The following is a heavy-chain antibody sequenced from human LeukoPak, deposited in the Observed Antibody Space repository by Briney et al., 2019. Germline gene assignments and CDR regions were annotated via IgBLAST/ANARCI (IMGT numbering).Heavy chain of an antibody. V-gene: IGHV1-2*02. Sequence: ASVKVSCKASGYTFTGYYMHWVRQAPGQGLAWMGWINPNSGGTNYAQKFQGRVTMTRDTSISTAYMELSRLRSDDTAVYYCARDAVGSWSSFDYWGQGTLVTVSS. CDR3: ARDAVGSWSSFDY. D-gene: IGHD6-13*01. CDR2: INPNSGGT. J-gene: IGHJ4*02. CDR1: GYTFTGYY.